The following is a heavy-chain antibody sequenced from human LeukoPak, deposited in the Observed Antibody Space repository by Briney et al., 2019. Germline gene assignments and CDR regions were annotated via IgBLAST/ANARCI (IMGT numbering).Heavy chain of an antibody. D-gene: IGHD3-10*01. CDR2: IGISTNTI. J-gene: IGHJ3*02. CDR1: GFTFSSYS. CDR3: ARDNLWAFDI. Sequence: GGSLRLSCAASGFTFSSYSMNWVRQAPGKGLEWGSYIGISTNTIYYADSVKGRFTISRDNAKNSLSLQMNSLRDEDTAVYYCARDNLWAFDIWGQGTMATVSS. V-gene: IGHV3-48*02.